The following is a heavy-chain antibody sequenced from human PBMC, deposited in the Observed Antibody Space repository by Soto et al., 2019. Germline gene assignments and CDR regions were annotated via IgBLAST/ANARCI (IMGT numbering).Heavy chain of an antibody. J-gene: IGHJ6*02. CDR1: GGSFSGYY. Sequence: PXATLSLPCDVYGGSFSGYYGSWIRQPPGKGLEWIGEINHSGSTNYNPSLKSRVTISVDTSKNQFSLKLSSVTAADTAVYYCARACCSSTSCYTCYYYYYGMDVWGQGTTVTVSS. V-gene: IGHV4-34*01. CDR2: INHSGST. CDR3: ARACCSSTSCYTCYYYYYGMDV. D-gene: IGHD2-2*02.